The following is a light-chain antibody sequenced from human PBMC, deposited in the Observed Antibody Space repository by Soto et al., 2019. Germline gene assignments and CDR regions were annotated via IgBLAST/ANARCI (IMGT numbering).Light chain of an antibody. CDR3: SSYTSSSTYV. Sequence: QSVLTQPASVSGSPGQSITISCTGTSSDVGGYNYVSWYQQHPGKAPKLMIYEVSNRPSGVSNRFSGSKSGNTASLTISGLQAEDEAEYYCSSYTSSSTYVCGTGTKVTVL. CDR1: SSDVGGYNY. CDR2: EVS. V-gene: IGLV2-14*01. J-gene: IGLJ1*01.